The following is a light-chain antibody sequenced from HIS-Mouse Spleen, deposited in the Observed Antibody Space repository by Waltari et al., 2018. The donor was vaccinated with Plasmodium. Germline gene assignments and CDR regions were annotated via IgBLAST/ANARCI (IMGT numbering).Light chain of an antibody. J-gene: IGLJ2*01. V-gene: IGLV3-1*01. CDR3: QAWDSSTVV. Sequence: SYELTQPPSVSVSPGQTASITCSGDKLGDKYACWYQQKPGQSPVRVIYQDSKRASGIPERFSGSNSGNTATLTVSGTQAMDEADYYCQAWDSSTVVFGGGTKLTVL. CDR2: QDS. CDR1: KLGDKY.